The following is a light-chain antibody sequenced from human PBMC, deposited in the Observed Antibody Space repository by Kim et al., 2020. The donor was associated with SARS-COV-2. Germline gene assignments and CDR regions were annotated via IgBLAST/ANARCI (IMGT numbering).Light chain of an antibody. J-gene: IGKJ1*01. Sequence: EIVMTQSPATLSVSPGERATLSCRASQSAGTNLAWYQHKPGQAPRLLISDSSTRATGIPARFSGSGSGTEFTLTISSLQFEDFALYYCQQYNDWPWTFGPGTKVDIK. CDR3: QQYNDWPWT. V-gene: IGKV3-15*01. CDR2: DSS. CDR1: QSAGTN.